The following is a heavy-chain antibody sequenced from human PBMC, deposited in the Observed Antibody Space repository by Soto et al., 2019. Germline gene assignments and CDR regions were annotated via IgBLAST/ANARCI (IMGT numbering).Heavy chain of an antibody. J-gene: IGHJ4*02. CDR1: GYSISSSNW. CDR3: ARREIQGPIDY. Sequence: QVQLQESGPGLVKPSDTLSLTCAVSGYSISSSNWWGWIRQPPRKGLEWIGYIYYSGTTYYNPSLKGRVTMSVDTSTNQFSLRLTSVTAVDTAVYYCARREIQGPIDYWGQGTLVTVSS. D-gene: IGHD1-26*01. V-gene: IGHV4-28*01. CDR2: IYYSGTT.